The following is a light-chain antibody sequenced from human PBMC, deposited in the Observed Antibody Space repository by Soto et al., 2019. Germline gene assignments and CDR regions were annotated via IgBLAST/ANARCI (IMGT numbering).Light chain of an antibody. J-gene: IGLJ3*02. CDR2: NND. CDR1: NSNIGSNT. CDR3: AAWDGSLNGWV. Sequence: QSVLTQAPSASGTPGQRVTISCSGSNSNIGSNTVSWYQQVPGTSPKVLIYNNDQRPSGVPDRLSGSKSGTSASLAIGGLQSEDEADYYCAAWDGSLNGWVFGGWTKVTVL. V-gene: IGLV1-44*01.